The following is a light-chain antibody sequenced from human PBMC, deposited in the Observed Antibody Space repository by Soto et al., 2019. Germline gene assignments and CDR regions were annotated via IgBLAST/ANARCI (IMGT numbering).Light chain of an antibody. CDR1: SSDVGSYNL. V-gene: IGLV2-23*01. CDR3: CSYQGSTNYV. J-gene: IGLJ1*01. CDR2: ERS. Sequence: SVLTHPPSVSVSPGHSVTISCTGTSSDVGSYNLFSWYQQHAGKAPKLMIYERSKRPSGVSNRFSGSKSGTTASLTISGLQAEDEDDYYCCSYQGSTNYVFGNGPKVHVL.